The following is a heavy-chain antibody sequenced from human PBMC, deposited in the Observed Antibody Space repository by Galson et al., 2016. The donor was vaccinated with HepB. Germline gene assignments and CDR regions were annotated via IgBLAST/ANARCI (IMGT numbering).Heavy chain of an antibody. D-gene: IGHD5-18*01. Sequence: SLRLSCAASGFSFSSYDMGWVRRAPGKGLEWVSYISRTGEALYYADSVKGRFTISRDNAKNLLYLQMNSLRAEDTAVYYCARERRHSYAFFDYWGQGTPITVSS. CDR1: GFSFSSYD. V-gene: IGHV3-11*01. J-gene: IGHJ4*02. CDR3: ARERRHSYAFFDY. CDR2: ISRTGEAL.